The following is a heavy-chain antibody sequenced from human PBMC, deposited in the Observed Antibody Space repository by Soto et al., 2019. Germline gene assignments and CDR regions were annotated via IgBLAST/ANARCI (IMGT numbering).Heavy chain of an antibody. J-gene: IGHJ4*02. CDR1: GASINIGDYY. CDR2: IYYSGSA. D-gene: IGHD3-9*01. Sequence: SETLSLTCTVSGASINIGDYYWSWIRQPPGKGLEWIGYIYYSGSAYYSPSLKSRVTISVDTSKNQFPLNLTSVSAADTAVYYCARVDILTGYHYWGQGTLVTVSS. V-gene: IGHV4-30-4*01. CDR3: ARVDILTGYHY.